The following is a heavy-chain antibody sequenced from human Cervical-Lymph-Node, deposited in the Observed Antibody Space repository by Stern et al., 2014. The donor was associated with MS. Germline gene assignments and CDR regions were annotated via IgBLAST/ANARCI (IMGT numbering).Heavy chain of an antibody. J-gene: IGHJ6*02. CDR1: GGSISRGGYY. D-gene: IGHD6-6*01. V-gene: IGHV4-31*03. CDR2: IYYSAST. Sequence: QLQLQESGPGLVKPSQTLSLTCTVSGGSISRGGYYRSWIRQHPGKGLAWIGYIYYSASTSYNPSLKSRVTISVDTSKNQFSLKLSSVTAADTAVYYCAREQLPPVTGMDVWGQGTTVTVSS. CDR3: AREQLPPVTGMDV.